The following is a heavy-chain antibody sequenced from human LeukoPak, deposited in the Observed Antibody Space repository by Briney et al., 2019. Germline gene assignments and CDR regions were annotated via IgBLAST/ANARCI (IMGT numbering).Heavy chain of an antibody. D-gene: IGHD5-24*01. V-gene: IGHV3-30*02. CDR2: IGYDGRNK. Sequence: GGSLRLSCAASGFTFSSYGIHWVRQAPGKGLEWVTFIGYDGRNKYYADSVKGRFTISRDNAKNTLYLQMNSLRAEDTAVYYCAREIVDDSKMDVWGKGTTVTVSS. CDR3: AREIVDDSKMDV. CDR1: GFTFSSYG. J-gene: IGHJ6*04.